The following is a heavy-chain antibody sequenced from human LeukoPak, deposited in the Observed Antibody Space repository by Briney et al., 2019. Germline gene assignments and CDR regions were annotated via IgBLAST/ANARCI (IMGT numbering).Heavy chain of an antibody. CDR3: AITDTAMPTRT. D-gene: IGHD5-18*01. V-gene: IGHV1-18*01. J-gene: IGHJ5*02. CDR1: GYTFTSYG. Sequence: GASVKVSFKASGYTFTSYGISWVRQAPGQGLEWMGWNSAYSGNANYAHKLQGRVTMTTDTSTSTAYMELRSLRSDDTAVFYCAITDTAMPTRTWGQGTLVTVSS. CDR2: NSAYSGNA.